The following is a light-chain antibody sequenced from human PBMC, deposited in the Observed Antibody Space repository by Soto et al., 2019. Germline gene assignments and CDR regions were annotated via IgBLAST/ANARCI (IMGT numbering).Light chain of an antibody. CDR1: SGHSSYA. CDR3: QTWDTGIAV. CDR2: LNSDGSH. V-gene: IGLV4-69*01. J-gene: IGLJ7*01. Sequence: QSVLTQSPSASASLGASVKLTCTLSSGHSSYAIAWHQQQPEKGPRYLMKLNSDGSHDKGDGIPDRFSGSSSGAERYLTISSLQSEDEADYYCQTWDTGIAVFGGGTQLTVL.